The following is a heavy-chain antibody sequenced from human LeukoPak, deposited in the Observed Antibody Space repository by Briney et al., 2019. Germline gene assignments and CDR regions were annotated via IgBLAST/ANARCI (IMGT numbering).Heavy chain of an antibody. CDR2: ISGTGGST. Sequence: GGSLRLSCADSGFTFSTYAMSWVRQAPGKGLEWVSGISGTGGSTQYADSVKGRFTISRDNSKSTLYLQMNSLRAEDTAVYYCARFAATTLTPYFDYWGQGTLVTVSS. D-gene: IGHD2-15*01. CDR3: ARFAATTLTPYFDY. V-gene: IGHV3-23*01. CDR1: GFTFSTYA. J-gene: IGHJ4*02.